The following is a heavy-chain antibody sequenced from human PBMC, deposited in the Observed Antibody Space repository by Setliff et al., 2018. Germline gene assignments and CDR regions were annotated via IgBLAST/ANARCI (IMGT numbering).Heavy chain of an antibody. D-gene: IGHD3-22*01. Sequence: ASVKVSCKASGYTFTSYYMHWVRQAPGQGLEWMGIINPSGGSTSYAQKFQGRVTITADESTSTAYMELRSLRSDDTAVYYCARVRYYYDSSGWFDPWGQGTLVTVSS. V-gene: IGHV1-46*01. CDR1: GYTFTSYY. CDR3: ARVRYYYDSSGWFDP. J-gene: IGHJ5*02. CDR2: INPSGGST.